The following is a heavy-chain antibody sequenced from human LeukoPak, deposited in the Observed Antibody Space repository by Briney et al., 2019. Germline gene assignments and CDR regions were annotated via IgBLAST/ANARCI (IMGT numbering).Heavy chain of an antibody. CDR2: IKQDGSGK. Sequence: PGGSLRLSCAASGFTLSSYWMSWVRQAPGKGLEWVANIKQDGSGKYYVDSVKGRFTISRDNAKNSLYLQMNSLRAEDTAVYYCATTRAAYYYYHMDVWGQGTTVTVSS. D-gene: IGHD1-1*01. CDR1: GFTLSSYW. J-gene: IGHJ6*02. V-gene: IGHV3-7*03. CDR3: ATTRAAYYYYHMDV.